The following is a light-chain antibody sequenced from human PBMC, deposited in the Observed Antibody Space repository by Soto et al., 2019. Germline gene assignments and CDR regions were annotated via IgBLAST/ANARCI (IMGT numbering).Light chain of an antibody. CDR1: SSDVGGYNY. CDR2: DVS. J-gene: IGLJ2*01. V-gene: IGLV2-11*01. Sequence: QSALTQPRSVSGSPGQSVTISCTGTSSDVGGYNYVSWYQQHPGRAPKLMIYDVSKRPSGVPDRFSGSKSGNTASLTISGLQVEDEADYHCCSYAGSYTFVXFGGGTKLTVL. CDR3: CSYAGSYTFVX.